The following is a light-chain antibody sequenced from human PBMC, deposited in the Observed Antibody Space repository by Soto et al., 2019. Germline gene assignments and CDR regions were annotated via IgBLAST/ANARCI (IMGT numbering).Light chain of an antibody. CDR2: EGS. V-gene: IGLV2-23*01. J-gene: IGLJ2*01. CDR3: CSYAGSNTWI. CDR1: SSDVGRYNL. Sequence: QSVLTQPASVSGSPGQSITISCTGTSSDVGRYNLVSWYQQHPGKAPKVMIYEGSKRPSGVSNRFSGSKSGNTASLTISGFQAEDEADYYCCSYAGSNTWIFGGGTKVTVL.